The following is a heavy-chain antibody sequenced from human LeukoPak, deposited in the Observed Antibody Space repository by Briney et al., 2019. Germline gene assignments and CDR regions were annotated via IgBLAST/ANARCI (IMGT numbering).Heavy chain of an antibody. CDR2: ISWNSGSI. Sequence: GGSLRLSCAASGFTFDDYAMHWVRQAPGKGLEWVSGISWNSGSIGYADSVKGRFTISRDNAKSSLYLQMNSLRAEDMALYYCAKEAAAEMYYFDYWGQGTLVTVSS. CDR3: AKEAAAEMYYFDY. J-gene: IGHJ4*02. CDR1: GFTFDDYA. V-gene: IGHV3-9*03. D-gene: IGHD6-13*01.